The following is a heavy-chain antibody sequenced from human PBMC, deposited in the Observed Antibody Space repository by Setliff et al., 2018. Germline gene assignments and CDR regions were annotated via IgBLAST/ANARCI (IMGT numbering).Heavy chain of an antibody. CDR2: IYIGGSA. V-gene: IGHV4-4*07. Sequence: ETLSLTCTVSGGSISSYYWSWIRQPAGKGLEWIGHIYIGGSANYNPSLKSRVTMSIDTSKNQFSLKLNSVTAADMAVYYCAREVICGGASCYSAWLDSWGQGILVTVSS. D-gene: IGHD2-15*01. CDR3: AREVICGGASCYSAWLDS. CDR1: GGSISSYY. J-gene: IGHJ5*01.